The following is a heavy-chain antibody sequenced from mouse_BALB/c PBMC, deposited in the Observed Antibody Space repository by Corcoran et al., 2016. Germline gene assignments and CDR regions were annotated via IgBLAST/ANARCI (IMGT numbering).Heavy chain of an antibody. J-gene: IGHJ3*01. CDR2: INPNNGGT. V-gene: IGHV1-26*01. CDR3: ARDYYGSSSFAY. CDR1: GYTFNDYY. D-gene: IGHD1-1*01. Sequence: EVQLQQSGPELVKPGASVKMSCKASGYTFNDYYMKWVKQSPGKSLEWIGDINPNNGGTSYNQKFKGKATLTVDKSSSTAYMQLNSLTSEDSAVYYCARDYYGSSSFAYWGQGTLVTVSA.